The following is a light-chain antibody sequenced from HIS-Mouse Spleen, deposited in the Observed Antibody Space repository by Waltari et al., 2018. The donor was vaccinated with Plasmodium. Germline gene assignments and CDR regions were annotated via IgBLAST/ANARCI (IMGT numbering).Light chain of an antibody. CDR3: QQYDNLPLT. Sequence: DIQMTQSPSSLSASVGDRVTITCQASQEISNYLNWYQQKPEKAPKLLIYDASNLETGVPSRFSGSGSGTDFTFTISSLQPEDIATYYCQQYDNLPLTFGGGTKVEIK. CDR1: QEISNY. V-gene: IGKV1-33*01. CDR2: DAS. J-gene: IGKJ4*01.